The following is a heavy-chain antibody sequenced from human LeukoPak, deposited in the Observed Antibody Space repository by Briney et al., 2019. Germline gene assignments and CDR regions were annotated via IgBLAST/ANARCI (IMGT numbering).Heavy chain of an antibody. D-gene: IGHD6-13*01. V-gene: IGHV1-69*04. CDR1: GGTFSSYA. CDR3: ARRPIAAAGWGYYYYYYGMDV. CDR2: IIPILGIA. Sequence: GSSVKVSCKASGGTFSSYAISWVRQAPGQGLEWMGRIIPILGIANYAQKFQGRVTITADKSTSTAYMELSSLRSEDTAVYYCARRPIAAAGWGYYYYYYGMDVWGQGTTVTVSS. J-gene: IGHJ6*02.